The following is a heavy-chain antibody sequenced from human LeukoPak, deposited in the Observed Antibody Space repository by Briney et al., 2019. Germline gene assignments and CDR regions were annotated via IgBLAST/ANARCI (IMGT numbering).Heavy chain of an antibody. D-gene: IGHD2-21*02. CDR1: GFTFSSYA. CDR2: ISYDGSNK. V-gene: IGHV3-30*04. J-gene: IGHJ3*02. Sequence: GGSLRLSCAASGFTFSSYAMHWVRQAPGKGLEWVAVISYDGSNKYYADSVKGRFTISRDNSKNTLYLQMNSLRAEDTAVYYCARERGGDYGNEGAFDIWGQGTMVTVSS. CDR3: ARERGGDYGNEGAFDI.